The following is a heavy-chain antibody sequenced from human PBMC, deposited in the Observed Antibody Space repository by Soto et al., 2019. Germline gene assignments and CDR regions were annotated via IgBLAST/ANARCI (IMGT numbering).Heavy chain of an antibody. D-gene: IGHD2-21*02. Sequence: GGSLRLSCVGSGFSFRDHSMNWVRQPPGKGLQWISYISSSSENIYYADSVKGRFTVSRDNAKNTLFLQMNSLRDDDSAIYYCARLPKGSVVTGWGQGSLVTV. J-gene: IGHJ4*01. CDR3: ARLPKGSVVTG. CDR2: ISSSSENI. CDR1: GFSFRDHS. V-gene: IGHV3-48*02.